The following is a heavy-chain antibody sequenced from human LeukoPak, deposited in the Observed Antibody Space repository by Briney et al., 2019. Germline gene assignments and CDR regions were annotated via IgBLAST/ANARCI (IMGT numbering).Heavy chain of an antibody. D-gene: IGHD3-10*01. CDR1: GDSISSYY. Sequence: SETLFLTCTVSGDSISSYYWSWIRQPPGKALEWIAYIYYSGTTNYNPSLKSRVTISVDTSKNQLSLKLSSVTAADTAVYYCARAGPSCGLDYWGQGTLVTVSS. V-gene: IGHV4-59*01. J-gene: IGHJ4*02. CDR2: IYYSGTT. CDR3: ARAGPSCGLDY.